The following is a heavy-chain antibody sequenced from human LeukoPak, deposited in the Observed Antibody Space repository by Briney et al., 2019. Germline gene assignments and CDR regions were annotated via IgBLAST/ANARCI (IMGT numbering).Heavy chain of an antibody. CDR3: ARAYYDFWSGYYSYYMDV. Sequence: PSETLSLTCTVSGGSISSYYWSWIRQPPGKGLEWIGYIYYSGSTNYNPSLKSRVTISVDTSKNQFSLKLSSVTAADTAVYYCARAYYDFWSGYYSYYMDVWGKGTTVTVSS. D-gene: IGHD3-3*01. J-gene: IGHJ6*03. V-gene: IGHV4-59*01. CDR2: IYYSGST. CDR1: GGSISSYY.